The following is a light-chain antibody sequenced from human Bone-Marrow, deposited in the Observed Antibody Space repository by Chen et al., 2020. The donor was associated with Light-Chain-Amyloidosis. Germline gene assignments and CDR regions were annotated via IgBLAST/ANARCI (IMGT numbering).Light chain of an antibody. CDR1: QTISSNY. Sequence: EIVSTQSPGTLSLSPGEGANLSCRASQTISSNYLTWYQQKFGQAPRLLIYGSSSRATGIPDRFTGSGSGTDFTLTINRLEPEDFAMYYCQQYSTSPLTFGGGTKVEIK. V-gene: IGKV3-20*01. J-gene: IGKJ4*01. CDR2: GSS. CDR3: QQYSTSPLT.